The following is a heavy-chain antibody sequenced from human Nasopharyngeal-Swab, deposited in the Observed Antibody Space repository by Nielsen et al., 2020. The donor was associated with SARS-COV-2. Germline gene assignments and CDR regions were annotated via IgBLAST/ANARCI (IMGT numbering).Heavy chain of an antibody. Sequence: ASVKVSCKVSGYTLTELSMHWVRQAPGKGLEWMGGFDPEDGETIYAQKFQGRVTMTEDTSTDTAYMKLSSLRSEDTAVYYCATSAPYCSGGSCYSSWFDPWGQGTLVTVSS. CDR3: ATSAPYCSGGSCYSSWFDP. CDR1: GYTLTELS. V-gene: IGHV1-24*01. D-gene: IGHD2-15*01. J-gene: IGHJ5*02. CDR2: FDPEDGET.